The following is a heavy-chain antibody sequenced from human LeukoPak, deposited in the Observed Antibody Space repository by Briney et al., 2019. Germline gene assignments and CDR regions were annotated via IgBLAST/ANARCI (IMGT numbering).Heavy chain of an antibody. Sequence: GGSLRLSCAASGFTFGSYTMNWVRQAPGKGLEWVSSISSSSSYIYYADSVRGRFTISRDNAKNSLYLQMNSLRAEDTAVYYCARDRTVTKYFDLWGRGTLVTVSS. D-gene: IGHD4-17*01. CDR2: ISSSSSYI. CDR1: GFTFGSYT. V-gene: IGHV3-21*01. CDR3: ARDRTVTKYFDL. J-gene: IGHJ2*01.